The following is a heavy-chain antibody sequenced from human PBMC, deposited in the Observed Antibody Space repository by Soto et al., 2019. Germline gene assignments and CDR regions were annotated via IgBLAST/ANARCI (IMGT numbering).Heavy chain of an antibody. J-gene: IGHJ6*03. V-gene: IGHV4-39*01. CDR1: GGSISSSSYY. CDR3: ARLSADCSGGSCYPDYYYYYMDV. Sequence: SETLSLTCTVSGGSISSSSYYWGWIRQPPGKGLEWIGSIYYSGSTYYNPSLKRRATISVDTSKNQFSLKLSSVTAADTAVYYCARLSADCSGGSCYPDYYYYYMDVWGKGTTVTVSS. CDR2: IYYSGST. D-gene: IGHD2-15*01.